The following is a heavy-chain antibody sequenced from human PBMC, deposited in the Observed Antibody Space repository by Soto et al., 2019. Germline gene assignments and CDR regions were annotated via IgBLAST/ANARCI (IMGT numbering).Heavy chain of an antibody. CDR2: MYNTGST. CDR3: ARSHIVPRLFMYPYDY. V-gene: IGHV4-59*08. D-gene: IGHD6-6*01. J-gene: IGHJ4*02. CDR1: GGSISSYY. Sequence: SETLSLTCTVSGGSISSYYWSWIRQPPGKGLECIGNMYNTGSTIYNPSLKSRVTISFDTSKNQFSLKLSSVTAADTAVYYCARSHIVPRLFMYPYDYWGQGTPVTVSS.